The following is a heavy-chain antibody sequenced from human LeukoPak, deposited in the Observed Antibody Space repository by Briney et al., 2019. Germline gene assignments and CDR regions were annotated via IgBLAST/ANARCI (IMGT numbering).Heavy chain of an antibody. D-gene: IGHD3-16*01. J-gene: IGHJ6*03. V-gene: IGHV1-69*13. Sequence: ASVKVSCKASGGTFSSYAISWVRQAPGQGLEWMGGMIPIFGTANYAQKFQGRVTITADGSTSTAYMELSSLRSEDTAVYYCARVGKGARSYYYYMDVWGKGTTVTVSS. CDR3: ARVGKGARSYYYYMDV. CDR2: MIPIFGTA. CDR1: GGTFSSYA.